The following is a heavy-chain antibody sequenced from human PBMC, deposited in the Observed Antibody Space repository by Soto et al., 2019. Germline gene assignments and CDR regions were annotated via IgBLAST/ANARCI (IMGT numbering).Heavy chain of an antibody. V-gene: IGHV4-34*01. CDR3: ARAQKRITMVRGVTSNRVSAFDI. CDR1: GGSFSGYY. J-gene: IGHJ3*02. CDR2: INHSGST. Sequence: SETLSLTCAVYGGSFSGYYWSWIRQPPGKGLEWIGEINHSGSTNYNPSLKSRVTISVDTSKNQFSLKLSSVTAADTAVYYCARAQKRITMVRGVTSNRVSAFDIWVQGTMVT. D-gene: IGHD3-10*01.